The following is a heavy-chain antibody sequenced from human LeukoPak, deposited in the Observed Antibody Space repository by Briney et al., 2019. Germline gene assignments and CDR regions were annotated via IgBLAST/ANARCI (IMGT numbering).Heavy chain of an antibody. CDR1: GYTFSSYA. J-gene: IGHJ4*02. CDR2: IDTNTGNP. V-gene: IGHV7-4-1*02. CDR3: ARVDFVPQGGDYPFDY. D-gene: IGHD4-17*01. Sequence: GASVKVSCKASGYTFSSYAMNWVRQAPGQGLEWMGWIDTNTGNPTYAPGFTRRFVFSLDTSVSTTYLQISSLKAEDTAVYYCARVDFVPQGGDYPFDYWGQGTLVTVSS.